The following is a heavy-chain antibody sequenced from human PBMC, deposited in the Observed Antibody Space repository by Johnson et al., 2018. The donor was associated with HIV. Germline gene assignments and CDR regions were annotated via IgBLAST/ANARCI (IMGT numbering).Heavy chain of an antibody. D-gene: IGHD6-25*01. J-gene: IGHJ3*01. Sequence: EVQLVESGGGLVQPGGSLRLSCAASGFTFSSYWMSWVRQAPGKGLEWVANIKQDGGYKHHADSVKGRFTISRDNSKNTLYLQMNSLRAEDTAVYYCARDGTSAAVWGQGTMVTVSS. CDR3: ARDGTSAAV. V-gene: IGHV3-7*05. CDR1: GFTFSSYW. CDR2: IKQDGGYK.